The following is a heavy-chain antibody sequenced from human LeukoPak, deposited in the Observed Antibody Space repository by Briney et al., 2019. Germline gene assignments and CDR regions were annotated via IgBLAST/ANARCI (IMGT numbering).Heavy chain of an antibody. D-gene: IGHD3-22*01. CDR1: GFTFSSYW. CDR2: IKQDGSEK. CDR3: AREDSSGYANFDY. Sequence: GGSLRLSCAASGFTFSSYWMSWVRQAPGKGLEWVANIKQDGSEKYYEDSVKGRFTISRDNAKNSLYLQMNSLRAEDTAVYYCAREDSSGYANFDYWGQGTLVTVSS. V-gene: IGHV3-7*01. J-gene: IGHJ4*02.